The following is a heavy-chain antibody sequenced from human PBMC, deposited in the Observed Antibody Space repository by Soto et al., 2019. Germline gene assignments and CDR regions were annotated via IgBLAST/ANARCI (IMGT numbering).Heavy chain of an antibody. Sequence: EVQLVESGGVVVQPGGSLRLSCAASGFTFDDYTMHWVRQAPGKGLEWVSRISWDGGSTYYADSVKGRFTISRDNIKNSLYLQMNSLRTEDTALYYCAKDIWVYGGYGFSYFDYWGLGALVTVSS. D-gene: IGHD4-17*01. CDR3: AKDIWVYGGYGFSYFDY. CDR2: ISWDGGST. J-gene: IGHJ4*02. CDR1: GFTFDDYT. V-gene: IGHV3-43*01.